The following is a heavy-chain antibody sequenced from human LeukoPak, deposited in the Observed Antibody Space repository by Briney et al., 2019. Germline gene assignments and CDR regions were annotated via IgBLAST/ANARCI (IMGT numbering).Heavy chain of an antibody. CDR3: AREARFGELSPYYYYYGMDV. Sequence: GGSLRLSCAASGFTFSSYAMSWVRQAPGRGLEWVSAISGSGGSTYYADSVKGRFTISRDNSKNTLYLQMNSLRAEDTAVYYCAREARFGELSPYYYYYGMDVWGQGTTVTVSS. D-gene: IGHD3-10*01. CDR1: GFTFSSYA. V-gene: IGHV3-23*01. CDR2: ISGSGGST. J-gene: IGHJ6*02.